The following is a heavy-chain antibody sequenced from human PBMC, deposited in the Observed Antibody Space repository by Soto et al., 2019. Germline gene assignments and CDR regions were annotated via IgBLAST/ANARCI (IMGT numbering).Heavy chain of an antibody. CDR1: GFSLSTSGVG. V-gene: IGHV2-5*02. CDR3: XXXXXXXXSRGLVDY. Sequence: QITLKESGPTLVKPTQTLTLTCTFSGFSLSTSGVGVGWIRQPPGKALEWLAFLYWDDDKRYSPSLKGRLTXXXXXXXXXXXXXXXXXXXXXXXXXXXXXXXXXXXSRGLVDYWGQGTLVTVAS. CDR2: LYWDDDK. J-gene: IGHJ4*02. D-gene: IGHD3-10*01.